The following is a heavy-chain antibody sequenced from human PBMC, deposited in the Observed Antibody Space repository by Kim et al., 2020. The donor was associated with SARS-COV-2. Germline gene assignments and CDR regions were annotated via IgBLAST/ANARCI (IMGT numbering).Heavy chain of an antibody. J-gene: IGHJ5*01. V-gene: IGHV3-23*01. CDR2: ISGSGGST. Sequence: GGSLRLSCAASGFTFSSYAMSWVRQAPGKGLEWVSAISGSGGSTYDADSVRCRFTISRNTYKNTLYLQMNSLRAEDTAVYYSGKVLPYTGTAMDEVNW. CDR3: GKVLPYTGTAMDEVNW. CDR1: GFTFSSYA. D-gene: IGHD5-18*01.